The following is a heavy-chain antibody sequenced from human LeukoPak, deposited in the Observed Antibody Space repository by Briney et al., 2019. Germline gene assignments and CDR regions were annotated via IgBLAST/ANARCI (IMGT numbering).Heavy chain of an antibody. CDR1: GFTFSSYW. D-gene: IGHD4-17*01. J-gene: IGHJ4*02. Sequence: PGGSLRLSCAASGFTFSSYWMSWVRQAPGKGLAWVANIKQDGSQKYYVDSVKGRFTISRDNAKNSLYLQMNSLRAEDTAVYYCARGGTTVTPKNFDFWGQGTLVTVSS. CDR3: ARGGTTVTPKNFDF. CDR2: IKQDGSQK. V-gene: IGHV3-7*01.